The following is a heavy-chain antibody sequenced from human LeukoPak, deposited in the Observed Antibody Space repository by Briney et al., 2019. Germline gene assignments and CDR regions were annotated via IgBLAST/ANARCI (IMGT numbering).Heavy chain of an antibody. CDR2: IIPIFGTA. D-gene: IGHD2-15*01. CDR1: GGTFSSYA. CDR3: ASSDCSGGSCHDY. J-gene: IGHJ4*02. V-gene: IGHV1-69*05. Sequence: GSSVKVSCKASGGTFSSYAISWVRQAPGQGLEWMGRIIPIFGTANYAQKFQGRVTITTDKSTSTAYVELSSLRSEDTAVYYCASSDCSGGSCHDYWGQGTLVTVSS.